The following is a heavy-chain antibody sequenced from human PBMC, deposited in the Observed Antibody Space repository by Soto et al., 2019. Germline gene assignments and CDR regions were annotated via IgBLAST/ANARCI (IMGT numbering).Heavy chain of an antibody. V-gene: IGHV4-39*01. J-gene: IGHJ4*02. D-gene: IGHD3-3*01. CDR1: GGSINSSNYY. CDR2: MYQSGST. Sequence: QLQLQASGPGLVKPSETLSLTCTVSGGSINSSNYYWGWIRQSPGKGLEWIGSMYQSGSTFYNPSLKSRANISVDTSKNQFSLKLTSVTAADSAVYYCATTIFGLVVTAYYFDYWGQGILVSVSS. CDR3: ATTIFGLVVTAYYFDY.